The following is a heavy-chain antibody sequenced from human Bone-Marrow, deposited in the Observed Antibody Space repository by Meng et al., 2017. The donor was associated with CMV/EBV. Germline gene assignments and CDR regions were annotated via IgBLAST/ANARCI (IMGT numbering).Heavy chain of an antibody. CDR2: MNPNSGNT. D-gene: IGHD6-19*01. V-gene: IGHV1-8*01. CDR1: GYTFTSYD. J-gene: IGHJ5*02. CDR3: ARVYSSGWADWFDP. Sequence: ASVKVSCKASGYTFTSYDINWVRQATGQGLEWMGWMNPNSGNTGYAQKFQGRVTMTRNTSISTAYMELSRLRSEDTAVYYCARVYSSGWADWFDPWGQGTLVTVSS.